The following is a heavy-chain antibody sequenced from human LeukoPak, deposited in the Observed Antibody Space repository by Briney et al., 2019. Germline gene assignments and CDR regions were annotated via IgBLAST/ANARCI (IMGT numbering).Heavy chain of an antibody. CDR3: ARDQGYSSPFGL. CDR1: GYTFTSYG. V-gene: IGHV1-18*01. Sequence: GASVTVSCKASGYTFTSYGISWVRQAPGQGLEWMGWISPYNGGTNYAQKFQGRVTITTDESTSTAYMELSSLRSEDTAVYYCARDQGYSSPFGLWGRGTLVTVSS. D-gene: IGHD6-13*01. CDR2: ISPYNGGT. J-gene: IGHJ2*01.